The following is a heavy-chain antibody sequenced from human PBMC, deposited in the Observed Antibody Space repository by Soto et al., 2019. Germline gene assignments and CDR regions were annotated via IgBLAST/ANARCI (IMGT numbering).Heavy chain of an antibody. V-gene: IGHV1-69*06. D-gene: IGHD2-2*01. Sequence: SVKVSCKASGGTFSSYTISWVRQAPGQGLEWMGGIIPIFDTANYAQKFQGRVTITADRSTNTAYMELSSLRSEDTAVYYCASTFCSSASCNYFYGMDVWGQGTTVTVSS. CDR1: GGTFSSYT. CDR2: IIPIFDTA. J-gene: IGHJ6*02. CDR3: ASTFCSSASCNYFYGMDV.